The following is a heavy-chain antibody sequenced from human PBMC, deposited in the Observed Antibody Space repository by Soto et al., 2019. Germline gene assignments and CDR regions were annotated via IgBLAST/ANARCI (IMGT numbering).Heavy chain of an antibody. J-gene: IGHJ6*02. CDR3: AKDHGVVVRPGYYYYYGMDV. D-gene: IGHD2-15*01. V-gene: IGHV3-30*18. CDR1: GFTFSSYG. CDR2: ISYDGSNK. Sequence: QVQLVESGGGVVQPGRSLRLSCAASGFTFSSYGMHWVRQAPGKGLEWVAVISYDGSNKYYADSVKGRFTISRDNSKNTLYLQMNSLRAEDTAVYYCAKDHGVVVRPGYYYYYGMDVWGQGTTVTVSS.